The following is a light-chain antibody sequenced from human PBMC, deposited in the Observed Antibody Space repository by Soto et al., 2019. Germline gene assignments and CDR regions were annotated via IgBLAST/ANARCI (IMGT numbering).Light chain of an antibody. Sequence: DIQMTQSPSSLSASVGDRVTITCRASQSISSYLNWYQQKPGKAPKLLIYAASSLQSGVPSRLRGSGSGTDFTLTIRSLQPEDFAIYYCQQSYSTPRTFGGGTKVEIK. CDR1: QSISSY. J-gene: IGKJ4*01. V-gene: IGKV1-39*01. CDR3: QQSYSTPRT. CDR2: AAS.